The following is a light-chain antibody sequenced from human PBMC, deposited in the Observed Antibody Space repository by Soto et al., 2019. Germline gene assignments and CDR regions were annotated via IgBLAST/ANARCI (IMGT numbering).Light chain of an antibody. CDR3: QQYHEWPYT. V-gene: IGKV3-15*01. Sequence: EVVMTQSPGTLSVSPGETATFSCRASQYVSDNLAWYHQKPGQAPRLLLYGASTRATGIPARVSGSGSRTEFTLTISSLQSEDCAVYFCQQYHEWPYTFGQGTKLEI. CDR1: QYVSDN. CDR2: GAS. J-gene: IGKJ2*01.